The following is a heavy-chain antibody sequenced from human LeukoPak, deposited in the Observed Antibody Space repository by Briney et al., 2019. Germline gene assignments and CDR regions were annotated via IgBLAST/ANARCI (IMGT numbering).Heavy chain of an antibody. J-gene: IGHJ4*02. CDR2: ISSSASTI. CDR1: GFTFSDSY. V-gene: IGHV3-11*04. D-gene: IGHD6-19*01. CDR3: ASFRRSSGWTPGDY. Sequence: GSLRLSCAASGFTFSDSYMSWIRQAPGKGLEWVSYISSSASTIYYADSVKGRFTISRDNAKNSLYLQMNSLRAEDTAVYYCASFRRSSGWTPGDYWGQGTLVTVSS.